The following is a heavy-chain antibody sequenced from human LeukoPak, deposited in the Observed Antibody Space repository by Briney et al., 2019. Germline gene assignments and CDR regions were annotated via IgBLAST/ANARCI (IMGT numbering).Heavy chain of an antibody. CDR1: GGSISSYY. D-gene: IGHD5-18*01. J-gene: IGHJ4*02. V-gene: IGHV4-4*07. CDR3: ARGPARGYSYGFIDY. CDR2: IYTSGST. Sequence: SETLSLTCTVAGGSISSYYWSWIRQPAGKGLDWIGRIYTSGSTNYNPSLKSRVTMSVDASKNQFSLKLSSVTAADTAVYYCARGPARGYSYGFIDYWGQGTLVTVSS.